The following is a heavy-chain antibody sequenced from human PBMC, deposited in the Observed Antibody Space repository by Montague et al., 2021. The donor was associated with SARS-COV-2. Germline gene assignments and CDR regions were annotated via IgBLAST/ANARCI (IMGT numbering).Heavy chain of an antibody. Sequence: CAISGDSVSSNSAAWNWTRQSPSRGLEWLGRTYYRSKWYNDYAVPVKSRITINPDTSKNQFSLQLNSVTPEDTAVYYCARGSSGYYTPRPFDYWGQGTLVTVSS. CDR2: TYYRSKWYN. CDR1: GDSVSSNSAA. V-gene: IGHV6-1*01. D-gene: IGHD3-22*01. J-gene: IGHJ4*02. CDR3: ARGSSGYYTPRPFDY.